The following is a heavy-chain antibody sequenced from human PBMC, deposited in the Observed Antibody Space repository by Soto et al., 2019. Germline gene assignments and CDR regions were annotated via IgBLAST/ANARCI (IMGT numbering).Heavy chain of an antibody. CDR3: ARGAGDYATPFGY. V-gene: IGHV4-59*02. Sequence: PSETLSLTCSVSGGSVSRGYWSWIRQSPGKGLGWLGYFSYSGTPNYNPSLRSRASMSVDTSTNHLSLRLRSVTAADTAVYYCARGAGDYATPFGYWGQGSMVAVYS. J-gene: IGHJ4*02. D-gene: IGHD4-17*01. CDR2: FSYSGTP. CDR1: GGSVSRGY.